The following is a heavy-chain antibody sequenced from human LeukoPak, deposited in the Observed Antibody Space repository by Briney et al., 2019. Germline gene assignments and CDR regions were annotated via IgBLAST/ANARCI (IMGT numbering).Heavy chain of an antibody. J-gene: IGHJ4*02. Sequence: GGSLRLSCAASGFTFSSYAMSWVRQAPGKGLEWVSYISSSGSTIFYADSVKGRFTISRDNAKNSLYLQVSSLRAEDTAVYYCVRRYCSSTKCYHFDYWGQGTLVTVSS. CDR3: VRRYCSSTKCYHFDY. D-gene: IGHD2-2*01. CDR1: GFTFSSYA. CDR2: ISSSGSTI. V-gene: IGHV3-48*03.